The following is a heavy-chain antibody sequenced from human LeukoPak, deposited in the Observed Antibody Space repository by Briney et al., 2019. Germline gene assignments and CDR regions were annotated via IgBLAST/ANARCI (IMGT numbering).Heavy chain of an antibody. D-gene: IGHD6-19*01. Sequence: SETLSLTCTVSGASMNSNYWSWIRQPPGRGLEWIGYIYYSGNTNSSPSLGSRVTMSLDASKNQFSLKVNSVTAPDTAIYYCASKRRAAVAGRFDSWGQGILVTVSS. CDR3: ASKRRAAVAGRFDS. V-gene: IGHV4-59*08. CDR1: GASMNSNY. J-gene: IGHJ4*02. CDR2: IYYSGNT.